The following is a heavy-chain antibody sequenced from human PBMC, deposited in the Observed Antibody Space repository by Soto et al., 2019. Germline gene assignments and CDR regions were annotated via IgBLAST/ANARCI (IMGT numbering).Heavy chain of an antibody. V-gene: IGHV1-69*13. CDR2: IIPIFGTA. J-gene: IGHJ6*02. D-gene: IGHD3-10*01. Sequence: SVKVSCKASGCTFSSYAISWVRQAPGQGLEWVGGIIPIFGTANYAQKFQGRVTITADESTSTAYMELSSLRSEDTAVYYCARDRGHYYGSGSDMYGMDAWCQRTAVTVSS. CDR1: GCTFSSYA. CDR3: ARDRGHYYGSGSDMYGMDA.